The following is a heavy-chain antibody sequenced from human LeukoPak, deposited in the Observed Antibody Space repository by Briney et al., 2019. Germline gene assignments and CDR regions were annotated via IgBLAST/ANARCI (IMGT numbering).Heavy chain of an antibody. Sequence: PGGSLRLSCAASGFTFSSYGMHWVRQAPGKGLEWVAVISYDGSNKYYADSVKGRFTISRDNSKNTLYLQMNSLRAEDTAVYYCAKLATCSSCTTPPFDLWGQGTMVTVSS. CDR1: GFTFSSYG. J-gene: IGHJ3*01. CDR3: AKLATCSSCTTPPFDL. CDR2: ISYDGSNK. V-gene: IGHV3-30*18. D-gene: IGHD6-13*01.